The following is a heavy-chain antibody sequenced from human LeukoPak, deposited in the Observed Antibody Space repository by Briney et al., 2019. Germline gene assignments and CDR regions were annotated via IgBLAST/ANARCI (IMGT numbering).Heavy chain of an antibody. J-gene: IGHJ4*02. CDR2: IYYSGST. V-gene: IGHV4-59*11. CDR1: GGSISSHY. Sequence: SETLSLTCTVSGGSISSHYWSWIRQPPGKGLEWIGYIYYSGSTNYNPSLKSRVTISVDTSKNQFSLKLSSVTAADTAVYYCARDGSGSYSYYFDYWGQGTLVTVSS. D-gene: IGHD3-10*01. CDR3: ARDGSGSYSYYFDY.